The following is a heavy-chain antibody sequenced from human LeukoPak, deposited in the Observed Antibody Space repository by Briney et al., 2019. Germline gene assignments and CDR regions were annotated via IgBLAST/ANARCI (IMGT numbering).Heavy chain of an antibody. V-gene: IGHV3-9*01. Sequence: GRSLRLSCVASGFIFDDYAMHWVRQAPGKGLEWVSGISWKSDVIGFADSVKGRFTVSRDNAKNSLFLQMNSLRAEDTAVYYCARDPLSYLGEIDTSSYYFDYWGQGTLATVSS. D-gene: IGHD3-16*01. CDR1: GFIFDDYA. J-gene: IGHJ4*02. CDR2: ISWKSDVI. CDR3: ARDPLSYLGEIDTSSYYFDY.